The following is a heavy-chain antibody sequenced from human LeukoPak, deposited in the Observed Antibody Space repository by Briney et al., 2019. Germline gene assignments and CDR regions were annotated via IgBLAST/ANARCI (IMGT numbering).Heavy chain of an antibody. CDR1: GGSMSSYY. D-gene: IGHD3-16*01. CDR2: IYHSGST. V-gene: IGHV4-59*12. CDR3: ARVKDPGGYYYYYYMDI. Sequence: SETLSLTCSVSGGSMSSYYWSWIRQSPGKGLEWIGYIYHSGSTNYNPSLKSRVTISVDTSKNQFSLKVSSVTAADTAVYYCARVKDPGGYYYYYYMDIWGKGNTVTVSS. J-gene: IGHJ6*03.